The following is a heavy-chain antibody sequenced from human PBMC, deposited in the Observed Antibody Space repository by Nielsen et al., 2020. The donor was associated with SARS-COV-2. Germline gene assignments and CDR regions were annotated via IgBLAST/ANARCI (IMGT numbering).Heavy chain of an antibody. Sequence: GGSLRLSCAASGFTFSSYSMSWVRQAPGKGLEWVANIKQDGSEKYYVDSVKGRLTISRDNAKNSLYLQMNSLRAEDTAVYYCARDPYQVNDYWGQGTLVTVSS. V-gene: IGHV3-7*05. CDR1: GFTFSSYS. CDR3: ARDPYQVNDY. CDR2: IKQDGSEK. J-gene: IGHJ4*02.